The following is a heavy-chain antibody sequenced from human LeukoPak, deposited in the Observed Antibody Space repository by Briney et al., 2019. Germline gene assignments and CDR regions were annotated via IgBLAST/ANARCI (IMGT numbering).Heavy chain of an antibody. CDR2: ISYRGTT. CDR1: GGYISNYF. J-gene: IGHJ5*02. Sequence: SETLSLTCTVSGGYISNYFWSWVRQPPGQGLEWIGYISYRGTTNYNPSLKSRVTISVDTSKNQFSLKLSSVTAADTAVYYCARAYVAAAGTWWFDPWGQGTLVTVSS. D-gene: IGHD6-13*01. CDR3: ARAYVAAAGTWWFDP. V-gene: IGHV4-59*01.